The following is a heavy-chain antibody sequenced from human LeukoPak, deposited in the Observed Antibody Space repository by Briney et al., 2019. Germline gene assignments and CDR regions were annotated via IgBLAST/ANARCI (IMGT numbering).Heavy chain of an antibody. CDR1: GFTFSSYA. CDR2: ISYDGSNK. D-gene: IGHD3-10*01. CDR3: ARVPPYYGSGSYLDPYFDY. Sequence: PGGSLRLACAASGFTFSSYAMHWVRQAPGKGLEWVAVISYDGSNKYYADSVKGRFTISRDNSKNTLYLQMNSLRAEDTAVYYCARVPPYYGSGSYLDPYFDYWGQGTLVTVSS. J-gene: IGHJ4*02. V-gene: IGHV3-30-3*01.